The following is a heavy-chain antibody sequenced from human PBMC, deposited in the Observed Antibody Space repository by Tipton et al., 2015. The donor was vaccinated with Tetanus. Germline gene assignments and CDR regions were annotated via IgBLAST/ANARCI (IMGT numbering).Heavy chain of an antibody. D-gene: IGHD2-2*01. J-gene: IGHJ5*02. Sequence: TLSLTCTVSGVSISSYNWTWIRQPPGRGLEWIASVYYDGSAYTNPSLKSRIAISIDTSGSQFSLKVHSVTAADTAFYYCTRHVVEAVPRWFDPWGQGTLVTVSS. CDR1: GVSISSYN. CDR3: TRHVVEAVPRWFDP. V-gene: IGHV4-59*05. CDR2: VYYDGSA.